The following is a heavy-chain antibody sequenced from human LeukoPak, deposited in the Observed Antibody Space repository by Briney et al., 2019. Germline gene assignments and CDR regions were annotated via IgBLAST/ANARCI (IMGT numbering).Heavy chain of an antibody. Sequence: SQTLSLTCTVSGGSISSGDYYWSWIRQPPGKGLEWIGYIYYSGSTYYNPSLKSRVTISVDTSKNQFSLKLSSVTAADTAVYYCARATPYYYDSSGYYPRWGQGTLATVSS. CDR3: ARATPYYYDSSGYYPR. D-gene: IGHD3-22*01. CDR2: IYYSGST. CDR1: GGSISSGDYY. J-gene: IGHJ4*02. V-gene: IGHV4-30-4*01.